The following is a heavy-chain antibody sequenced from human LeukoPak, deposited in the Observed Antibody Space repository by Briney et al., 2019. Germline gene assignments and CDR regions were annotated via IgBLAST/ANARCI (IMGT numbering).Heavy chain of an antibody. J-gene: IGHJ4*02. CDR1: GFSFSSYA. V-gene: IGHV3-23*01. D-gene: IGHD2-2*01. Sequence: GGSLRLSCAVSGFSFSSYAMSWVRQAPGKGLEWVSAISGSGGSTYYADSVKGRFTISRDNSKNTLYLQMNSLRAEDTAVYYCARASLLGYCSSTSCYQFDYWGQGTLVTVSS. CDR3: ARASLLGYCSSTSCYQFDY. CDR2: ISGSGGST.